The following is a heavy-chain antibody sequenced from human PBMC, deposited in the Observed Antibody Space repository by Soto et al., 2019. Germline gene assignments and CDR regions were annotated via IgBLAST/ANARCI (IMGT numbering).Heavy chain of an antibody. CDR1: GGSISSHY. Sequence: QVQLQESGPGLVKPSETLSLTCTVSGGSISSHYWSWIRQPPGKGLEWIGYIYYSGRTNYNPSLRRRATISLDTSKNQFSLKLSSVTAADTAVYYCASQQWLLYFDYWGQGTLVTVSS. J-gene: IGHJ4*02. V-gene: IGHV4-59*11. CDR2: IYYSGRT. D-gene: IGHD6-19*01. CDR3: ASQQWLLYFDY.